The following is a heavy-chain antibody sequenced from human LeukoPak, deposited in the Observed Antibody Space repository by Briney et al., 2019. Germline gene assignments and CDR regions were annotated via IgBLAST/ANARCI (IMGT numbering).Heavy chain of an antibody. CDR3: ARLFPGGDY. V-gene: IGHV4-34*01. D-gene: IGHD3-10*02. CDR1: GGSLSGYY. CDR2: INHSGST. Sequence: PSETLSLTCAVYGGSLSGYYWSWIRQPPGKGLEWIGEINHSGSTNYNPSLKSRVTISVDTSKNQFSLKLSSVTAADTAVYYCARLFPGGDYWGQGTLVTVSS. J-gene: IGHJ4*02.